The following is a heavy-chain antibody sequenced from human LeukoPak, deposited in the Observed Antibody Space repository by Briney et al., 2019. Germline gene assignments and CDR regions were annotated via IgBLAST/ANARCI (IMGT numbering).Heavy chain of an antibody. Sequence: PSETLSLTCSVSDDSISSSSYYWSWIRQPPGKGLEWIGYIYYSGSTNYNPSLRSRLTISVDTSKNQFSLKLSSVTAADTAVYYCARVRGVIAGYNWFDPWGQGTLVTVSS. D-gene: IGHD3-10*01. CDR2: IYYSGST. J-gene: IGHJ5*02. V-gene: IGHV4-61*01. CDR3: ARVRGVIAGYNWFDP. CDR1: DDSISSSSYY.